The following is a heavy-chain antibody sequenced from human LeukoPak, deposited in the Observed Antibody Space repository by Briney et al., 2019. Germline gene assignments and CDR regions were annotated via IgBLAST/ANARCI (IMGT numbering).Heavy chain of an antibody. CDR2: IYHSGST. Sequence: PSETLSLTCTVSGGSISSGGYYWSWIRQPPGKGLEWIGYIYHSGSTYYNPSLKSRVTISVDRSKNQFSLKLSSVTAADTAVYYCATATIVVVTYFDYWGQGTLVTVSS. D-gene: IGHD3-22*01. CDR1: GGSISSGGYY. V-gene: IGHV4-30-2*01. J-gene: IGHJ4*02. CDR3: ATATIVVVTYFDY.